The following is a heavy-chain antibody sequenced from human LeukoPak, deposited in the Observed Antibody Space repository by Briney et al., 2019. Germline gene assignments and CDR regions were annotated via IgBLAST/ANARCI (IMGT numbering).Heavy chain of an antibody. CDR3: ASGGLLLFAFDI. Sequence: ASVKVSCKASGYTFTSYYMHWVRQSPGQGLEWMGIINPSGGSTSYAQKFQGRVTMTRDTSTSTVYMELSSLRSEDTAVYYCASGGLLLFAFDIWGQGTMVTVSS. V-gene: IGHV1-46*01. CDR2: INPSGGST. J-gene: IGHJ3*02. D-gene: IGHD2-15*01. CDR1: GYTFTSYY.